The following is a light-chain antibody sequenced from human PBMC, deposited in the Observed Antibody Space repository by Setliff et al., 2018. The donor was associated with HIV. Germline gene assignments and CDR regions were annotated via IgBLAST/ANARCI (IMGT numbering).Light chain of an antibody. CDR3: SSYTTSSTLYV. J-gene: IGLJ1*01. V-gene: IGLV2-14*03. CDR1: SSDVGGYYS. CDR2: DVI. Sequence: QSVLTQPASVSGSPGQSITISCTGISSDVGGYYSVSWYQQHPGKAPKLMIYDVINRPSGVSNHFSGSRSGNTASLTISGLQVEDEADYYYSSYTTSSTLYVFGPGTKVTV.